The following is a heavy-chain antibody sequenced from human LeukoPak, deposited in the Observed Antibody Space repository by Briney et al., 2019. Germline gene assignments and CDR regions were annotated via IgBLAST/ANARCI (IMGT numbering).Heavy chain of an antibody. D-gene: IGHD3-22*01. CDR2: ISSSSSYI. J-gene: IGHJ4*02. Sequence: GGSLRLSCAASGFTFSSYSMNWVRQAPGKGLEWVSSISSSSSYIYYADSVKGRFTISRDNAKSSLYLQMNSLRAEDTAVYYCARDDMDYYDSSGYYDYWDQGTLVTVSS. CDR3: ARDDMDYYDSSGYYDY. CDR1: GFTFSSYS. V-gene: IGHV3-21*01.